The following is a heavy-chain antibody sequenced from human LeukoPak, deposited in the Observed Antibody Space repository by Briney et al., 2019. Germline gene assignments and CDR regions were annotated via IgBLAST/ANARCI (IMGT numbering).Heavy chain of an antibody. Sequence: GGSLRLSCAASGFSVSSSYMSWVRQAPGKGLEWVSGITGSGDTTFYADSVKGRFTISRDNSKNTLYLQMHSLRAGDTAVYYCVKDYSTIAAAANPLFDYWGQGALVTVSS. D-gene: IGHD6-13*01. V-gene: IGHV3-23*01. CDR2: ITGSGDTT. J-gene: IGHJ4*02. CDR1: GFSVSSSY. CDR3: VKDYSTIAAAANPLFDY.